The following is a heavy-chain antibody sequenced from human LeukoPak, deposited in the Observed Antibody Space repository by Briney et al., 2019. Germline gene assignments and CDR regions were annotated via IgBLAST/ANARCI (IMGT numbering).Heavy chain of an antibody. CDR1: GGSFSGYY. Sequence: SETLSLTCAVYGGSFSGYYWSWIRQPPGKGLEWMGQINHSGSTNYNPSLKSRVTISVDTAKNQFSLKLSSVTAADTAVYYCARGLDYGDYGAETVGYYFDYWGQGTLVTVSS. J-gene: IGHJ4*02. CDR3: ARGLDYGDYGAETVGYYFDY. D-gene: IGHD4-17*01. V-gene: IGHV4-34*01. CDR2: INHSGST.